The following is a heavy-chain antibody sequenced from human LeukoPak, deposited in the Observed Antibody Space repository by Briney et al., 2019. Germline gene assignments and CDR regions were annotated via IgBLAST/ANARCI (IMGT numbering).Heavy chain of an antibody. CDR1: GGSFSGYY. J-gene: IGHJ6*03. CDR2: INHSGST. Sequence: KPSETLSLTCAVYGGSFSGYYWSWIRQPPGKGLEWIGEINHSGSTNYNPSLKSRVTISIDTSKNQFSLKLSSVTAADTAVYYCARTSKDYYYYYMDVWGKGTTVTISS. CDR3: ARTSKDYYYYYMDV. V-gene: IGHV4-34*01.